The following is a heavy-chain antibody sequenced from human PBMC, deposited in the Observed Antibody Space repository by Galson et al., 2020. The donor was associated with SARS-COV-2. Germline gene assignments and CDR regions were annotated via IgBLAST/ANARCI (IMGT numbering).Heavy chain of an antibody. CDR2: IYSGGST. CDR3: ARDYGDLYFDY. J-gene: IGHJ4*02. D-gene: IGHD2-21*02. V-gene: IGHV3-53*01. CDR1: GFTVSSNY. Sequence: LSLTCAASGFTVSSNYMSWVRQAPGKGLEWVSVIYSGGSTYYADSVKGRFTISRDNSKNTLYLQMNSLRAEDTAVYYCARDYGDLYFDYWGQGTLVTVSS.